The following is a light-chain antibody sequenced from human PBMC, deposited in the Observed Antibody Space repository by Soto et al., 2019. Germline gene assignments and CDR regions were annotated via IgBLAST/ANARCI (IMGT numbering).Light chain of an antibody. V-gene: IGLV3-1*01. CDR3: QAWDSSTAGVV. J-gene: IGLJ2*01. Sequence: SYEPTQPPSVSVSPGQTASITCSGDKLGDKYPCWYQQMPGQSPLLVIYQDSKRPSGIPERFSGSNSGNTATLTISGTQAMDEADYYCQAWDSSTAGVVFGGGTKLTVL. CDR2: QDS. CDR1: KLGDKY.